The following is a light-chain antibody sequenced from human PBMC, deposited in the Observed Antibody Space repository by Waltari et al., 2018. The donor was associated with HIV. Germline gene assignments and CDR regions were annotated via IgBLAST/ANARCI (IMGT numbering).Light chain of an antibody. Sequence: EIVMTQSPATLSVSLGKRATLPCRASQSIGNNLAWYQQKFGQAPSLVMDGTSTRATGVPARFTGSGSGTNFTLTINSLQSDDSGIYFCQQHTSSVTFGGGTKV. J-gene: IGKJ4*01. CDR3: QQHTSSVT. V-gene: IGKV3D-15*01. CDR1: QSIGNN. CDR2: GTS.